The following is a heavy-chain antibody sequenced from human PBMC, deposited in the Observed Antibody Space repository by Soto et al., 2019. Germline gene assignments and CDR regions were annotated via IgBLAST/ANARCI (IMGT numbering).Heavy chain of an antibody. CDR2: ISSSSSYI. J-gene: IGHJ4*02. CDR1: GFTFSSYS. D-gene: IGHD5-18*01. Sequence: EVQLVESGGGLVKPGGSLRLSCAASGFTFSSYSMNWVRQAPGKGLEWVSSISSSSSYIYYADSVKGRFTISRDNAKNSLYLQMNSLRAEDTAVYYCATVGYSYGPTDYWGQGTLVTVSS. CDR3: ATVGYSYGPTDY. V-gene: IGHV3-21*01.